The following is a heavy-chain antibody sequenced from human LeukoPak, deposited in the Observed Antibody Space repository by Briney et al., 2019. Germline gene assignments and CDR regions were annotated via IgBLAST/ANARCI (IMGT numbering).Heavy chain of an antibody. Sequence: SGGSLRLSWAASGFTFSSYSMNWVRQAPGKGLEWVSSISSSSSYIYYADSVKGRFTISRDNAKNSLYLQMNSLRAEDTAVYYCARSPYLDFWSGYYLNYYYGMDVWGQGTTVTVSS. CDR1: GFTFSSYS. D-gene: IGHD3-3*01. J-gene: IGHJ6*02. CDR3: ARSPYLDFWSGYYLNYYYGMDV. CDR2: ISSSSSYI. V-gene: IGHV3-21*01.